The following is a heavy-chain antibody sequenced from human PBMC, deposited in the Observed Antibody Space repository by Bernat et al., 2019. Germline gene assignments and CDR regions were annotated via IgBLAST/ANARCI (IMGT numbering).Heavy chain of an antibody. CDR2: IRSKANSYAT. V-gene: IGHV3-73*01. D-gene: IGHD4-23*01. J-gene: IGHJ6*02. CDR3: TRRQSQGGNSVRVNYYGMDV. CDR1: GFTFSGSA. Sequence: EVQLVESGGGLVQPGGSLKLSCAASGFTFSGSAMHWVRQASGKGLEWVGRIRSKANSYATAYAASVKGRFTISRDDSKNTAYLQMNSMKTEDTAVYYCTRRQSQGGNSVRVNYYGMDVWGQGTTVTVSS.